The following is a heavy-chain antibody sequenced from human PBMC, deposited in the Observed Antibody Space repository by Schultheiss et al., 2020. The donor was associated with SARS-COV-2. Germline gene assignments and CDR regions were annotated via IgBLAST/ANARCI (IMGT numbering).Heavy chain of an antibody. CDR1: GFTFSSYA. J-gene: IGHJ6*02. Sequence: GGSLRLSCAASGFTFSSYAMHWVRQAPGKGLEWVAVISYDGSNKYYADSVKGRFTISRDISKNTLYLQMNSLRAEDTAVYYCARDTPAGRAVAGSGMDVWGQGPTVTVSS. D-gene: IGHD6-19*01. CDR2: ISYDGSNK. V-gene: IGHV3-30*01. CDR3: ARDTPAGRAVAGSGMDV.